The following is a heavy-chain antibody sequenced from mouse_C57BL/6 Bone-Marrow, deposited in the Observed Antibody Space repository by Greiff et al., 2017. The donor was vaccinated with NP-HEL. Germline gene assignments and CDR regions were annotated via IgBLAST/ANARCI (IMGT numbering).Heavy chain of an antibody. CDR3: ARGERRDWYSDV. CDR1: GYTFTDYY. V-gene: IGHV1-19*01. Sequence: VQLKESGPVLVKPGASVKMSCKASGYTFTDYYMNWVKQSHGKSLEWIGVINPYNGGTSYNQKFKGKATLTVDKSSSTAYMELNSLTSEDSAVYYCARGERRDWYSDVWGTGTTVTVSS. J-gene: IGHJ1*03. CDR2: INPYNGGT. D-gene: IGHD2-12*01.